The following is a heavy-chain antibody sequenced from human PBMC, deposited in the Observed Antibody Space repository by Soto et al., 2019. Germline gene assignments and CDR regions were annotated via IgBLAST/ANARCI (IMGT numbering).Heavy chain of an antibody. Sequence: QVQLVQSGAEVKKPGSSVKVSCKASGGTFSRYTFTWVRQAPGQGLECMGRIIPILDIPNYAQNFQGRVTITADKSTSTASMEMSSLTSDETAVYYCASHFTGVLVLGTSPPGGDNYGWDVWGQGTTVTVSS. V-gene: IGHV1-69*02. CDR2: IIPILDIP. J-gene: IGHJ6*02. CDR1: GGTFSRYT. CDR3: ASHFTGVLVLGTSPPGGDNYGWDV. D-gene: IGHD2-8*02.